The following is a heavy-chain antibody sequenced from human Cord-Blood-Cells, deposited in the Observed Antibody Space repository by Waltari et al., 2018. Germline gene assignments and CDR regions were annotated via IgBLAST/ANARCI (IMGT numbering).Heavy chain of an antibody. V-gene: IGHV1-69*01. CDR3: ARSRAVADFDY. Sequence: QGQLVQSGAEVQKPGSSVTVSCKASGGTFSSDPISWVRPAPGQGLEWMGGIIPSFGTANDAQKFQGRVTITADESTSTAYMELSSLRSEDTAVYYCARSRAVADFDYWGQGTLVTVSS. CDR2: IIPSFGTA. J-gene: IGHJ4*02. D-gene: IGHD6-19*01. CDR1: GGTFSSDP.